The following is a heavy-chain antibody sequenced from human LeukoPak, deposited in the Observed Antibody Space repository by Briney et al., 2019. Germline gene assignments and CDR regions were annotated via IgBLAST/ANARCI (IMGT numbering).Heavy chain of an antibody. V-gene: IGHV3-11*01. CDR3: AKGQLRYFDWEISALGY. Sequence: TGGSLRLSCAASGFTFSDYYMSWIRQAPGKGLEWVSYISSSGSTIYYADSVKGRFTISRDNAKNSLYLQMNSLRAEDTALYYCAKGQLRYFDWEISALGYWGQGTLVTVSS. CDR2: ISSSGSTI. CDR1: GFTFSDYY. D-gene: IGHD3-9*01. J-gene: IGHJ4*02.